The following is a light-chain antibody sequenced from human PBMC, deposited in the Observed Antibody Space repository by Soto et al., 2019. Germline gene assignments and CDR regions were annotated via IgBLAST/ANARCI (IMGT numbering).Light chain of an antibody. CDR3: QQYGSSPLIT. CDR2: GVS. CDR1: QRLSASD. V-gene: IGKV3-20*01. J-gene: IGKJ5*01. Sequence: IFLTQSPGTLSLSPGQRATLSCRASQRLSASDIAWYQQKPGQAPKFLIYGVSSRATGIPDRFSGSGSGTDFTLTISRLEPEDFAVYHCQQYGSSPLITFGQGTRLEIK.